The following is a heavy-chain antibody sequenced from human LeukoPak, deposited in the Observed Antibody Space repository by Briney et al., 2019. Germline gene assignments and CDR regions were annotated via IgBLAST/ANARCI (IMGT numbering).Heavy chain of an antibody. D-gene: IGHD6-6*01. CDR3: AGHARGSYLVY. CDR1: GFTFSDYY. Sequence: NSGGSLRLSCGTSGFTFSDYYMTWIRQAPGQGLEFVSNISGSGAITDYGDSVQGRFTVSRDNAKNSLYPQMSSLKAGDTAIYYCAGHARGSYLVYWGQGILVTVST. J-gene: IGHJ4*02. CDR2: ISGSGAIT. V-gene: IGHV3-11*01.